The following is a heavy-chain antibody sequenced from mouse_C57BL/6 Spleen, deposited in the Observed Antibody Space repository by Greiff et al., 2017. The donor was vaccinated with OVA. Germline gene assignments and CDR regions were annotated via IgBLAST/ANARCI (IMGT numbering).Heavy chain of an antibody. CDR3: TGEGLGRRNYAMDY. V-gene: IGHV6-3*01. CDR2: IRLKYDNYAT. CDR1: GFTFSNYW. J-gene: IGHJ4*01. Sequence: EVKVEESGGGLVQPGGSMKLSCVASGFTFSNYWMNWVRQSPEKGLEWVAQIRLKYDNYATHYAVSVKVRFTISRDDSKSGVYLQMNNLRAEDTGIYYCTGEGLGRRNYAMDYWGQGTSVTVSS. D-gene: IGHD4-1*01.